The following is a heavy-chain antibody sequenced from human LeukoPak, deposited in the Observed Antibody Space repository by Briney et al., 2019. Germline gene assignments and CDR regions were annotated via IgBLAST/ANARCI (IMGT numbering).Heavy chain of an antibody. CDR1: GFTFSSYA. J-gene: IGHJ4*02. Sequence: GGSLRLSCAASGFTFSSYAVSWVRQAPGKGLEWVSAISGSGGSTYYADSVKGRFTISRDNSKNTLYLQMNSLRAEDTAVYYCARQYDYVWGSPDYWGQGTLVTVSS. CDR3: ARQYDYVWGSPDY. D-gene: IGHD3-16*01. V-gene: IGHV3-23*01. CDR2: ISGSGGST.